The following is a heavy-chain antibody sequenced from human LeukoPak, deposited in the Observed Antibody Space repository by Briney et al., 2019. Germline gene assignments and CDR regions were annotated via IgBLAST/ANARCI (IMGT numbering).Heavy chain of an antibody. CDR3: ARDEEAAGTRYFDP. D-gene: IGHD6-13*01. Sequence: GGSQRLSCTASGFTFSDYYMNWIRQAPGKGLEWVAYISPSGTNMQYADSVEGRFTISRDNAKNSLYLQMNSLRAEDTAVYYCARDEEAAGTRYFDPWGQGALVTVSS. CDR1: GFTFSDYY. V-gene: IGHV3-11*01. CDR2: ISPSGTNM. J-gene: IGHJ5*02.